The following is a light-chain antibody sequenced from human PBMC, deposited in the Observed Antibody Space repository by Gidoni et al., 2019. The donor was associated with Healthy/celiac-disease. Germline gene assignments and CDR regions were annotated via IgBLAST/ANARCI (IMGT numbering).Light chain of an antibody. CDR2: KAS. CDR1: QGISSW. Sequence: DIQMTQSPSTLSASVGDRVTITCRASQGISSWLSWYQQKPGKAPKLLIYKASSLETGVPSRFSGSGSGTEFTLTISSLQPDDFATYYCQQYNSYSSWTVGHGTKLEIK. J-gene: IGKJ1*01. V-gene: IGKV1-5*03. CDR3: QQYNSYSSWT.